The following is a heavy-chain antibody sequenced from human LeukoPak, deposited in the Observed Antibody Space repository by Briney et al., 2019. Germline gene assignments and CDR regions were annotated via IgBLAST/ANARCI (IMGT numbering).Heavy chain of an antibody. CDR3: AEGGSLVPAAPFYY. Sequence: PGGSLRHSCVPSGFAFCIYVMCCVRPACGEGLVWFSGISGRGGSTYSPDPVKGRFTISRYNSKNTLYLQMSSLRAEDTAVYYCAEGGSLVPAAPFYYWGQGTLVTVSS. D-gene: IGHD2-2*01. J-gene: IGHJ4*02. CDR2: ISGRGGST. V-gene: IGHV3-23*01. CDR1: GFAFCIYV.